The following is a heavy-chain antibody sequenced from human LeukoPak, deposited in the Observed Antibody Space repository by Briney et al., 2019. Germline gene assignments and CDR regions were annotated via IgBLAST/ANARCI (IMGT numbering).Heavy chain of an antibody. J-gene: IGHJ4*02. CDR2: INHSGST. Sequence: PSETLSLTCAVYGGSFSGYYWSWIRQPPGKGLEWIGEINHSGSTNYNPSLKSRVTISVDTSKNQFSLKLSSVTAADTAMCYCARESTTVAGTFDYWGQGTLVTVSS. V-gene: IGHV4-34*01. CDR3: ARESTTVAGTFDY. D-gene: IGHD6-19*01. CDR1: GGSFSGYY.